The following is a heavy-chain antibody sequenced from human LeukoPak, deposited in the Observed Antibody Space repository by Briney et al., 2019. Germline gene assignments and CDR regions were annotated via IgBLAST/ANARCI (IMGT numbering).Heavy chain of an antibody. V-gene: IGHV3-33*01. J-gene: IGHJ4*02. CDR1: GFTFSSYG. D-gene: IGHD6-13*01. CDR3: ARSPHNLYTRVVSNPTAAAGYFDY. Sequence: PGGSLRLSCAASGFTFSSYGMHWVRQAPGKGLEWVAVIWYDRSNKYYADSVKGRFTISRDNSKNTLYLQMNSLRAEDTAVYYCARSPHNLYTRVVSNPTAAAGYFDYWGQGTLVTVSS. CDR2: IWYDRSNK.